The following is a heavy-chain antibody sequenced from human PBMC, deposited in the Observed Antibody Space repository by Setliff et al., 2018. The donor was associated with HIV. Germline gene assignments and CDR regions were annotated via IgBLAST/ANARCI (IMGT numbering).Heavy chain of an antibody. V-gene: IGHV3-11*04. J-gene: IGHJ4*02. D-gene: IGHD2-15*01. CDR3: ARPRTYCSGGSCYLGPDY. CDR1: GFTFSDYY. Sequence: GGSLRLSCAASGFTFSDYYMSWIRQAPGKGLEWVSYISSSGSIGYADSVKGRFTISRDNAKNSLYLQMNSLRAEDTAVYYCARPRTYCSGGSCYLGPDYWGQGTLVTVSS. CDR2: ISSSGSI.